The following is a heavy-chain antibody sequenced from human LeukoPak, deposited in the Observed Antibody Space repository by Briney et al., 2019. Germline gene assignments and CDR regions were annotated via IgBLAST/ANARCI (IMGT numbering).Heavy chain of an antibody. CDR3: STYYYDSSGYSGY. CDR2: IKSKTDGGTT. J-gene: IGHJ4*02. D-gene: IGHD3-22*01. CDR1: GFTFSNAW. V-gene: IGHV3-15*01. Sequence: PGGSLRLSCAASGFTFSNAWMSWVRQAPGKGQEWGGRIKSKTDGGTTDYAEPVKGRFTISRDDSKNTLYLQMNSLKTEDTAVYYCSTYYYDSSGYSGYWGQGTLVTVSS.